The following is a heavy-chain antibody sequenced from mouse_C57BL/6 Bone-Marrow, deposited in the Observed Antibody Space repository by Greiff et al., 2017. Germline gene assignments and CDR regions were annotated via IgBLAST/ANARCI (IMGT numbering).Heavy chain of an antibody. J-gene: IGHJ2*01. CDR2: IDPSDSYT. CDR3: ARDYDEEYYFDY. D-gene: IGHD2-4*01. V-gene: IGHV1-50*01. Sequence: QVQLQQPGAELVKPGASVKLSCKASGYTFTSYWMQWVKQRPGQGLEWIGEIDPSDSYTNYNQKFKGKATLTVDTSSSTADMQLSSLTSEDSAVYYGARDYDEEYYFDYWGQGTTLTVSS. CDR1: GYTFTSYW.